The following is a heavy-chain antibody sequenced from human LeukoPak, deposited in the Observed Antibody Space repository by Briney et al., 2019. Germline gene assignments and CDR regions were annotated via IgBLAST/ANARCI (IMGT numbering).Heavy chain of an antibody. D-gene: IGHD2-2*02. CDR2: ISCNSGSI. V-gene: IGHV3-9*01. CDR1: GFIFDDYA. J-gene: IGHJ3*02. CDR3: AKAVGGYCSSTSCYSAVAFDI. Sequence: GRSLRLSCAASGFIFDDYAMHWVRQAPGEGLVGVSGISCNSGSIGYADSVKGRFTISRDNAKNSLYLQMNSLRAEDTALYYCAKAVGGYCSSTSCYSAVAFDIWGQGTTVTVSS.